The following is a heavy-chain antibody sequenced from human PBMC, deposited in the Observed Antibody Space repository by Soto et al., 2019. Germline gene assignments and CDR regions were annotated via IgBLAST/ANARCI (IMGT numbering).Heavy chain of an antibody. CDR2: ISSYNGNT. J-gene: IGHJ6*02. D-gene: IGHD3-3*01. CDR1: GYIFTSYG. CDR3: ARVSYDFWSGYLWLYYYYYGMDV. V-gene: IGHV1-18*04. Sequence: ASVKVSCKASGYIFTSYGISWVRQAPGQGLEWMGWISSYNGNTKYAQEVQGRVTMTTDTSTSTTYMELRSLRSDDTAVYYCARVSYDFWSGYLWLYYYYYGMDVWGQGTTVTVSS.